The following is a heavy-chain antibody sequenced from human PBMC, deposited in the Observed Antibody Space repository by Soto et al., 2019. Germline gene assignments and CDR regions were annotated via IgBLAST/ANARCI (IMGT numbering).Heavy chain of an antibody. CDR1: GFAFSRNG. V-gene: IGHV3-33*01. CDR3: AGGEGLFVDGDYRLDF. J-gene: IGHJ4*02. D-gene: IGHD4-17*01. CDR2: IWYDGSNK. Sequence: GGSLRLSCAASGFAFSRNGMLWVRQGPGEGLEWVATIWYDGSNKYYADSVKGRFTISRDNSKNTLYLQMNSLRADDTAVYYCAGGEGLFVDGDYRLDFWGQGALVTVSS.